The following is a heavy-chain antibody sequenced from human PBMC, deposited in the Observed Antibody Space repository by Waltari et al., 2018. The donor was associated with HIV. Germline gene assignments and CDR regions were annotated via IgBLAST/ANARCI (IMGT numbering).Heavy chain of an antibody. Sequence: QVQLQQWGAGLLKPSETLSLTCAVYGGSFSGYYWSWIRQPPGKGLEWIGEINHSGSTNYNPSLKSRVTISVDTSKNQFSLKLSSVTAADTAVYYCARGGGSGWSLFDYWGQGTLVTVSS. V-gene: IGHV4-34*01. CDR3: ARGGGSGWSLFDY. CDR2: INHSGST. J-gene: IGHJ4*02. D-gene: IGHD6-19*01. CDR1: GGSFSGYY.